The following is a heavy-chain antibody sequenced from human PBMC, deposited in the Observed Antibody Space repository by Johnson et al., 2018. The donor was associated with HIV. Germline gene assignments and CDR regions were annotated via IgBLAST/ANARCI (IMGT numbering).Heavy chain of an antibody. CDR3: ARDSGAPGNDAFDI. J-gene: IGHJ3*02. Sequence: QVQLVESGGGVVQPGGSLRLSCAASGFTFSDYYMSWIRQAPGKGLEWVSYISSSGSTIYYADSVKGRFTISRDNAKNSLYLQMNSLRPEDTALYFCARDSGAPGNDAFDIWGQGTMVTISS. CDR2: ISSSGSTI. CDR1: GFTFSDYY. D-gene: IGHD1-26*01. V-gene: IGHV3-11*04.